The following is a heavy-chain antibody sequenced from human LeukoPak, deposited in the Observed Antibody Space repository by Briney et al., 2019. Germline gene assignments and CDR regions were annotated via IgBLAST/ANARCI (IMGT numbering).Heavy chain of an antibody. CDR2: ISSNGGST. V-gene: IGHV3-64*01. CDR1: GFTFSSYA. Sequence: GGSLRLSCAASGFTFSSYAMHWGRQAPGKGLEYVSAISSNGGSTYYANSVKGRFTISRDNSKNTLYLQMGSLRAEDMAVYYCARGSNYYGSGSYYPPWYNWFDPWGEGTLVRVS. J-gene: IGHJ5*02. CDR3: ARGSNYYGSGSYYPPWYNWFDP. D-gene: IGHD3-10*01.